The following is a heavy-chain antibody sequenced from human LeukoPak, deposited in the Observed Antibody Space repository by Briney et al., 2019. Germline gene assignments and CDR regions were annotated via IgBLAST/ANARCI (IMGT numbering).Heavy chain of an antibody. CDR1: GGSVSSSY. CDR2: FYATGNT. J-gene: IGHJ6*03. Sequence: PSETLSLTCTVSGGSVSSSYGSWIRQPAGQGLEWIGRFYATGNTNYSPSLKSRVTMSVDTSKNQFSLKLSSVTAADTAVYYCAREGEYDFWSGYSATHYYMDVWGKGTTVTVSS. V-gene: IGHV4-4*07. D-gene: IGHD3-3*01. CDR3: AREGEYDFWSGYSATHYYMDV.